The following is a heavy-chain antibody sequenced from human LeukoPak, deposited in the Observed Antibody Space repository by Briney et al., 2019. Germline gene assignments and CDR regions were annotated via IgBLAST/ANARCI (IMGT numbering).Heavy chain of an antibody. J-gene: IGHJ4*02. Sequence: ASVKVSCKASGYTFTGYYMHWVRQAPGQGLEWMGWINPNSGGTNYAQKFQGRVTMTRDTSTSTAYMDLPSLTSDDTAIYYCARDRYYNDISGFCADWGQGTLVTVSS. CDR1: GYTFTGYY. V-gene: IGHV1-2*02. D-gene: IGHD3-22*01. CDR2: INPNSGGT. CDR3: ARDRYYNDISGFCAD.